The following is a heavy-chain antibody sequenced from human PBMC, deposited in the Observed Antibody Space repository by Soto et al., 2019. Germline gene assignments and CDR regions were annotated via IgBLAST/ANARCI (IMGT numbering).Heavy chain of an antibody. J-gene: IGHJ4*02. CDR1: GFTFTSYW. V-gene: IGHV3-74*01. CDR3: ARGAFGSYYVDY. CDR2: IKGDETTS. Sequence: EVQVVESGGASVQPGGSLRLSCAASGFTFTSYWMHWVRQAPGKGLLWMSRIKGDETTSSYADSVKGRFTISRDNAKKTVYLQMNSRRAEDTAVYYCARGAFGSYYVDYWGQGTLVTVSS. D-gene: IGHD3-10*01.